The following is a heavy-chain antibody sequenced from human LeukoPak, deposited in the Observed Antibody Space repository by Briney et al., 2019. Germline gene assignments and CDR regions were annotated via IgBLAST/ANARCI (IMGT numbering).Heavy chain of an antibody. CDR1: GYRFTGYY. Sequence: GASVKVSCKTSGYRFTGYYLHWVRQAPGQGLEWMGWINTDSGNPTYAQGFTGRFVFSLDSSVSTAYLQISNLMPEDTAKYYCARESVAVAGTVDYWGQGTLVTVSS. D-gene: IGHD6-19*01. CDR2: INTDSGNP. V-gene: IGHV7-4-1*02. J-gene: IGHJ4*02. CDR3: ARESVAVAGTVDY.